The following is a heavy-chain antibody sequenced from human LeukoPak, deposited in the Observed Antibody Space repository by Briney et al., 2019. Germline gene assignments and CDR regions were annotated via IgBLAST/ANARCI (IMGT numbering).Heavy chain of an antibody. V-gene: IGHV4-59*12. CDR2: IYYSGST. D-gene: IGHD2-21*02. J-gene: IGHJ4*02. CDR3: ARRDYCGGDCYTIDY. CDR1: GGSIGSYY. Sequence: SETLSLTCTVSGGSIGSYYWSSIRQPPGKGLEWIGYIYYSGSTNYNPSLKSRVTISVDKSKNQFSLKLSSVTAADTAVYYCARRDYCGGDCYTIDYWGQGTLVTVSS.